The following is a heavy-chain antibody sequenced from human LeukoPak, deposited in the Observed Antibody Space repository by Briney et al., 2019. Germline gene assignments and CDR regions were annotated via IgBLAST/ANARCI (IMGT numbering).Heavy chain of an antibody. CDR1: GGAISGYY. Sequence: SDTLSLTCTVSGGAISGYYWSWIRQPAGKGLEWLGRVYSSGSTKYNPSLESRVTMSVDTSKNQFSLKLNFVTAADTAVYYCARTGSTVTMLYPFDHWGQGTLVTVSS. CDR2: VYSSGST. V-gene: IGHV4-4*07. J-gene: IGHJ4*02. CDR3: ARTGSTVTMLYPFDH. D-gene: IGHD4-17*01.